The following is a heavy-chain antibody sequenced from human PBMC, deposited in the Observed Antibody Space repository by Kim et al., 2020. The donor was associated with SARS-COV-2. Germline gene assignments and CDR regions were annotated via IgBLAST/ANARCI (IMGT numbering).Heavy chain of an antibody. CDR3: AKDGIVGDAGGNWFDP. V-gene: IGHV3-23*01. J-gene: IGHJ5*02. Sequence: GGSLRLSCAASGFTFSSYAMSWVRQAPGKGLEWVSAISGSGGSTYYADSVKGRFTISRDNSKNTLYLQMNSLRAEDTAVYYCAKDGIVGDAGGNWFDPWGQGTLVTVTS. D-gene: IGHD1-26*01. CDR1: GFTFSSYA. CDR2: ISGSGGST.